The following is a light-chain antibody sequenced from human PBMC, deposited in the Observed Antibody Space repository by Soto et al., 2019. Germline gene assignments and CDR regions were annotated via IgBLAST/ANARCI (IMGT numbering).Light chain of an antibody. Sequence: EIVLTQSPGTLSLSPGERATLSCRASQSVSSSYLAWYQQKPGQAPRLLIYGASSSATGIPDRFSGSGSGTDFTLTIIRLEHEYFAVSDCDQYGSSILLTFAPGTKVDIK. CDR1: QSVSSSY. J-gene: IGKJ3*01. V-gene: IGKV3-20*01. CDR3: DQYGSSILLT. CDR2: GAS.